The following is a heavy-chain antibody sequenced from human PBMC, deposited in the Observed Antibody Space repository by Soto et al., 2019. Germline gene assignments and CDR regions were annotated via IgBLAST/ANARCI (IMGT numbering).Heavy chain of an antibody. V-gene: IGHV3-23*01. D-gene: IGHD6-13*01. CDR1: GFTFSSYA. Sequence: EVQLLESGGGLVQPGGSLRLSCAASGFTFSSYAMSWVRQAPGKGLEWVSAISGSGGSTYYADSVKGRFTISRDNSKNTLYLQMNSLRAEDTAVYYCAKDQGQQRWYGDNCFDPWGQGTLVTVSS. J-gene: IGHJ5*02. CDR3: AKDQGQQRWYGDNCFDP. CDR2: ISGSGGST.